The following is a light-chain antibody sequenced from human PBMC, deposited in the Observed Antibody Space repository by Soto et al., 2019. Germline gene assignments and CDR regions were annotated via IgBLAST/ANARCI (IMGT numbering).Light chain of an antibody. Sequence: EIVLTQSPGSLCLSPGERATLSFRASQSVSSYLAWYQQKPGQAPRLLIYDASNRATGIPARFSGSGSGTDFTLTISSLEPEYFAVYYCQQRSNWLSFGGGTKVDIK. CDR2: DAS. CDR3: QQRSNWLS. J-gene: IGKJ4*01. V-gene: IGKV3-11*01. CDR1: QSVSSY.